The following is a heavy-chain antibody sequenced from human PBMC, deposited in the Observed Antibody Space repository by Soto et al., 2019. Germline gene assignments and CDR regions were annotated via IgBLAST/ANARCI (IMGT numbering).Heavy chain of an antibody. V-gene: IGHV5-51*01. Sequence: GESLKISCKGSGYSFTSYWIGWVRQMPGKGLEWMGIIYPGDSDTRYSPSFQGQVTISADKSISTAYLQWSSLKASDTAMFYCARADYDILTGPIHLFDYWGQGTLVTVSS. J-gene: IGHJ4*02. CDR2: IYPGDSDT. CDR3: ARADYDILTGPIHLFDY. D-gene: IGHD3-9*01. CDR1: GYSFTSYW.